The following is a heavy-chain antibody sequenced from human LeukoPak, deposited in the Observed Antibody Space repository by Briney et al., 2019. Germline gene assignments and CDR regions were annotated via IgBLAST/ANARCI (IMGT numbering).Heavy chain of an antibody. CDR2: IRSSGTII. CDR3: TRAVSGGRFYSDY. J-gene: IGHJ4*02. V-gene: IGHV3-48*03. D-gene: IGHD2-8*02. Sequence: GGSLRLSCAASGFTFSSYEMNWVRQAPGKGLEWISYIRSSGTIIYYADSVKGRFTITRDNAKNSLYLQMNSLRAEDTALYYCTRAVSGGRFYSDYWGQGTLVTVSS. CDR1: GFTFSSYE.